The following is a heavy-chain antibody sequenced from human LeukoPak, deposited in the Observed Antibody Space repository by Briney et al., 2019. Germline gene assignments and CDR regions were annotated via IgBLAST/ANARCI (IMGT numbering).Heavy chain of an antibody. D-gene: IGHD6-13*01. CDR1: GGSFSGYY. Sequence: PSETLSLTCAVYGGSFSGYYWSWIRQPPGKGLEWIGEINHSGSTNYNPSLKSRVTISVDTSKNQFSLKLSSVTAADTAVYYCARRNLGKRWSSKALNWFDPWGQGTLVTVSS. CDR3: ARRNLGKRWSSKALNWFDP. V-gene: IGHV4-34*01. J-gene: IGHJ5*02. CDR2: INHSGST.